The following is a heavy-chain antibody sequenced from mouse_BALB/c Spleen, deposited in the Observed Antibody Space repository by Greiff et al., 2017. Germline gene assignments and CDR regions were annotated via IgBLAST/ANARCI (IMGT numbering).Heavy chain of an antibody. Sequence: VQVVESGAELVRPGVSVKISCKGSGYTFTDYAMHWVKQSHAKSLEWIGVISTYYGDASYNQKFKGKATMTVDKSSSTAYMELARLTSEDSAIYYCARGFITTVVDRYFDVWGAGTTVTVSS. CDR3: ARGFITTVVDRYFDV. D-gene: IGHD1-1*01. J-gene: IGHJ1*01. V-gene: IGHV1S137*01. CDR2: ISTYYGDA. CDR1: GYTFTDYA.